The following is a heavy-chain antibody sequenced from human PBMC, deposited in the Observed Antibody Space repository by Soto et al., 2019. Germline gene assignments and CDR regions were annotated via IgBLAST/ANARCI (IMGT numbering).Heavy chain of an antibody. V-gene: IGHV1-18*01. D-gene: IGHD6-13*01. J-gene: IGHJ4*02. Sequence: QVQLVQSGAEVKKPGASVKVSCKASVYTFTSYGISWVRQAPGQGLEWMGWISAYNGNTNYAQKLQGRVTMTTDTSKSTAYMELRSLRSDDTDVYYGARVIAAAGDFDYWGQGTLVTVSS. CDR3: ARVIAAAGDFDY. CDR2: ISAYNGNT. CDR1: VYTFTSYG.